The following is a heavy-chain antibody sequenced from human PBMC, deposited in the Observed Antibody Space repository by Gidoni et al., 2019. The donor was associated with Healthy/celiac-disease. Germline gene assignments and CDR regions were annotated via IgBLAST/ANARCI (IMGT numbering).Heavy chain of an antibody. V-gene: IGHV3-48*03. CDR1: GFTFSSYE. CDR3: ARDTSSGCEY. J-gene: IGHJ4*02. D-gene: IGHD3-22*01. CDR2: ISSSGSTI. Sequence: EVQLLESGGVLVQPGWSLRLSCAASGFTFSSYEINWFRQAPGKGLECFSYISSSGSTIYYADFVKGRFTISRDNEKKSLYMKMNSLRAEETAVYYCARDTSSGCEYWGQGTLVTVSS.